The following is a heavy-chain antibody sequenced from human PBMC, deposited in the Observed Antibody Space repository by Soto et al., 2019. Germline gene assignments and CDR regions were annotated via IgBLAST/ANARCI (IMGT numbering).Heavy chain of an antibody. CDR1: GGSISSSSYY. Sequence: SETLSLTCTVSGGSISSSSYYWGWIRQPPGKGLEWIGSIYYSGSTYYNPSLKSRVTISVDTSKNQFSLKLSSVTAADTAVYYCARHPAAGPKYNWFDPWGQGILVTVSS. D-gene: IGHD6-13*01. V-gene: IGHV4-39*01. CDR2: IYYSGST. CDR3: ARHPAAGPKYNWFDP. J-gene: IGHJ5*02.